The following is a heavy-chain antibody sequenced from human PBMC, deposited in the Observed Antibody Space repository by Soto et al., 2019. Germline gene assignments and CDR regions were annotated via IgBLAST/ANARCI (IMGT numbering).Heavy chain of an antibody. D-gene: IGHD6-6*01. CDR3: AKRPLAARHTDY. CDR1: GFTFSNYA. CDR2: ISGSGDNT. J-gene: IGHJ4*02. V-gene: IGHV3-23*01. Sequence: EVQLLESGGGLVQPGGSLRLSCAASGFTFSNYAMTWVRQAPGKGLEWVSTISGSGDNTYYADSVRGRFTISRDNSKNTLYLQMISLRADDTAVDYCAKRPLAARHTDYWGQGTLVTVSS.